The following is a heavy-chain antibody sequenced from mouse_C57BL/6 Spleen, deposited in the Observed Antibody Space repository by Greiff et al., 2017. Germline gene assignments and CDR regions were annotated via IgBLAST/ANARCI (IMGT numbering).Heavy chain of an antibody. J-gene: IGHJ2*01. CDR2: IHPNSGST. Sequence: VQLQQPGAELVKPGASVKLSCKASGYTFTSYWMHWVKQRPGQGLEWIGMIHPNSGSTNYNEKFKSKAPLTVDKSSSTAYMQLSSLTSEDSAVYYCARAGDGYYYFDYWGQGTTLTVSS. CDR1: GYTFTSYW. V-gene: IGHV1-64*01. D-gene: IGHD2-3*01. CDR3: ARAGDGYYYFDY.